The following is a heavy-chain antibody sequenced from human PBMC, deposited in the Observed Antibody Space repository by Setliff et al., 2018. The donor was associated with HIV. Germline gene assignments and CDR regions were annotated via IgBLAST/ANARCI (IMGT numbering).Heavy chain of an antibody. CDR1: GDSISSGIYF. D-gene: IGHD1-1*01. CDR3: TREGRGDPAMATTRIDY. V-gene: IGHV4-39*02. CDR2: IYYTGFA. J-gene: IGHJ4*02. Sequence: SETLSLTCSVSGDSISSGIYFWGWIRQTPGKGLEWIGNIYYTGFAYYNPSLKSRVTISLDTSKTHFFLNLTSVTDADTAVYCCTREGRGDPAMATTRIDYWGQGRLVTVSS.